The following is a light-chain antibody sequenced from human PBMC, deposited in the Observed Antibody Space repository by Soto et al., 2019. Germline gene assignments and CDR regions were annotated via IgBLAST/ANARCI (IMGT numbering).Light chain of an antibody. CDR3: QQYNHYSSNT. J-gene: IGKJ2*01. CDR2: DAS. CDR1: QRIGRW. Sequence: DIQMTQSPSTLSASVGDSVTITCRASQRIGRWLAWYQQKPGKAPKLLIYDASTLQSGVPSRFSGSGSGTEFNLNITSLQADDFATYYCQQYNHYSSNTFVRGTKLEI. V-gene: IGKV1-5*01.